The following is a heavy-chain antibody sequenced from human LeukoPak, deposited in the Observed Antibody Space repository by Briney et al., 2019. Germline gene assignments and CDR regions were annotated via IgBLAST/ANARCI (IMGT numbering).Heavy chain of an antibody. CDR3: ARDLQRGVIDY. J-gene: IGHJ4*02. CDR2: MNPNSGNT. CDR1: GYTFTSYD. V-gene: IGHV1-8*03. Sequence: ASVKVSCKASGYTFTSYDINWVRQATGQGLEWMGWMNPNSGNTGYAQKFQGRITITRNTSISTAYMELSSLRSDDTAVYYCARDLQRGVIDYWGQGTLVTVSS. D-gene: IGHD3-10*01.